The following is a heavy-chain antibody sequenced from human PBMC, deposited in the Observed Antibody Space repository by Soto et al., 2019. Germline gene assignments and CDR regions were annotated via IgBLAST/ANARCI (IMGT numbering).Heavy chain of an antibody. J-gene: IGHJ4*02. CDR1: GFMFSNYA. V-gene: IGHV3-23*01. Sequence: EVQMLESGGGLVQPGGSLRLSGAASGFMFSNYAMSWVRQAPGKGLEWVSGIGGRATSAYYADSVKGRFAISRDNSDNTLFLQLNSLRPEDTAVYYCAKSRYSDSSGDYYDFWGQGTLVTVSS. CDR3: AKSRYSDSSGDYYDF. D-gene: IGHD3-22*01. CDR2: IGGRATSA.